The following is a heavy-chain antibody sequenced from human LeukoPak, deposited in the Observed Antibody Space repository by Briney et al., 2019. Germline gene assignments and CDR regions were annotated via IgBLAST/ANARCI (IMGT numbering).Heavy chain of an antibody. CDR3: ATTKDGCFDS. CDR1: GFRFTSYW. J-gene: IGHJ5*01. CDR2: IYPDDSDT. D-gene: IGHD2-8*01. Sequence: GESLKISCKGSGFRFTSYWIGWVRQMPGKALEWMGIIYPDDSDTTYSPSFQGQVTISADKSISTAYLQWSSLKASDTAICYCATTKDGCFDSWGQGTLVTVSS. V-gene: IGHV5-51*01.